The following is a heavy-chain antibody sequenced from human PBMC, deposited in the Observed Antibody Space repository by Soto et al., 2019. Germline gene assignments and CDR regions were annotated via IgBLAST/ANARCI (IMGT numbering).Heavy chain of an antibody. J-gene: IGHJ4*02. D-gene: IGHD1-26*01. Sequence: QVQLVQSGAEVKKPGASVKVSCKASGYTFTGHYIHWVRQAPEQGPEWMGEIGPESGAQRYAQKFQGRVTMTRDTSITTVYIELKNLSPDDTAVYYCGRGRSGQIVVFYWGQGTPVTVSS. V-gene: IGHV1-2*02. CDR2: IGPESGAQ. CDR3: GRGRSGQIVVFY. CDR1: GYTFTGHY.